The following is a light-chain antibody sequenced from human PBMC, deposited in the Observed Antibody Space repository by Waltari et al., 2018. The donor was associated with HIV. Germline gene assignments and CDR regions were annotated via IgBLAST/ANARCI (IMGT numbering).Light chain of an antibody. J-gene: IGLJ2*01. V-gene: IGLV1-47*01. CDR3: ASCDDNLGHWI. CDR1: KSNIGNNF. CDR2: RND. Sequence: QPKMTQAPSASKTPGQRITMSCSGTKSNIGNNFIYWYQQIAGAAPVLVMARNDQRPAGVPDRFSGTKSGTSAFLAITGLRLDDEATYFCASCDDNLGHWIFGGGTKLTVL.